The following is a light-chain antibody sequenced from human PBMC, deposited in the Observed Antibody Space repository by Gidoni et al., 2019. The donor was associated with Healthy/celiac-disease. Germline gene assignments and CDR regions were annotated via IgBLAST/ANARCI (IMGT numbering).Light chain of an antibody. Sequence: DIQMTQSPSSMSASVGDRVTITCQASQDISNYLNWYQQKPGKAPKLLIYDASNLETGVQSRFSVSGSGTYFTFTISSLQPEDIATYYCQQYDNLPRVTFGQXTRLEIK. CDR3: QQYDNLPRVT. CDR2: DAS. CDR1: QDISNY. J-gene: IGKJ5*01. V-gene: IGKV1-33*01.